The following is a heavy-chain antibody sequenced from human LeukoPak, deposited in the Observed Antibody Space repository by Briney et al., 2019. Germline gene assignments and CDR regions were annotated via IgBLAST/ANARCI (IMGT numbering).Heavy chain of an antibody. CDR3: ARGRGVSTSWYFDY. CDR1: GFTFSSYE. V-gene: IGHV3-48*03. D-gene: IGHD6-13*01. Sequence: PGGSLRLSCAASGFTFSSYEMNWDRQAPGKGLEWVSYISSSGSTIYYADSVKGRFTISRDNAKNSLYLRMNSLRGGDTAIFYCARGRGVSTSWYFDYWGQGTPVTVSS. CDR2: ISSSGSTI. J-gene: IGHJ4*02.